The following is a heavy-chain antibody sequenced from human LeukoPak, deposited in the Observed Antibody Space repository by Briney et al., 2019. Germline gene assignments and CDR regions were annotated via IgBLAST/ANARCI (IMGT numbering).Heavy chain of an antibody. D-gene: IGHD3-22*01. Sequence: SETLSLTCAVYGGSFSGYYWSWIRQPPGKGLEWIGEVNHSGSTNYNPSLKSRVTISVDTSKNQFSLKLSSVTAADTAVYYCARVLDSSGYYYGFDPWGQGTLVTVSS. CDR3: ARVLDSSGYYYGFDP. V-gene: IGHV4-34*01. J-gene: IGHJ5*02. CDR1: GGSFSGYY. CDR2: VNHSGST.